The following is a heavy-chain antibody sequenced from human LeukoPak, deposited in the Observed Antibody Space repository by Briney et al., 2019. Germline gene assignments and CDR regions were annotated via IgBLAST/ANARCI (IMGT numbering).Heavy chain of an antibody. CDR1: GFNFFTYG. D-gene: IGHD5-18*01. J-gene: IGHJ4*02. CDR2: IWYDGSNK. V-gene: IGHV3-33*01. CDR3: ARDQYSYAHAAH. Sequence: GRSLRLSCAASGFNFFTYGMHWVRQAPGKGLEWVAVIWYDGSNKYYADSVKGRFTISRDNSKNTLHLQMNSLRAEDTAVYYCARDQYSYAHAAHWGQGTLVTVSS.